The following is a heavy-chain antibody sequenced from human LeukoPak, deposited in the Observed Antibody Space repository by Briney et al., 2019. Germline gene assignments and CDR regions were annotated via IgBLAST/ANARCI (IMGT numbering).Heavy chain of an antibody. V-gene: IGHV3-30*02. CDR1: GFTFSTYA. D-gene: IGHD5-24*01. J-gene: IGHJ4*02. Sequence: GGSLRLSCAASGFTFSTYAMHWVRQAPGEGLEWVASIGSDGTNKHYGDAVKGRFTISRDNSKNTLYLQMNSLRPEDTAVYYCAKGLRDGSNIYFDSWGQGTLVTVSS. CDR2: IGSDGTNK. CDR3: AKGLRDGSNIYFDS.